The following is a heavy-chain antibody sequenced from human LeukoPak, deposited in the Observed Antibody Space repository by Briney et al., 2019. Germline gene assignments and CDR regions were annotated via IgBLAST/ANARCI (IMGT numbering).Heavy chain of an antibody. J-gene: IGHJ4*02. D-gene: IGHD6-19*01. Sequence: SETLSLTCTVSGGSMSSSSYYWGWIRQPPGKGLEWIGNIYYSGSTYYNPSLKSRVTISVDTSKNQFSLKLNSVTAADTAVYYCARQSFSSGWYEFSYWGQGTLVTVSS. CDR1: GGSMSSSSYY. V-gene: IGHV4-39*01. CDR2: IYYSGST. CDR3: ARQSFSSGWYEFSY.